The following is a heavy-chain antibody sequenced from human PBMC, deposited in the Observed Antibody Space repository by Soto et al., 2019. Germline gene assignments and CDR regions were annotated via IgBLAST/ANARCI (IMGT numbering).Heavy chain of an antibody. CDR3: AKEGYYYMDV. CDR2: IHDSGST. Sequence: SETLSLTCAVSGGYITSANWWSWVRQPPGKGLEWIGKIHDSGSTNNNPSLKSRVTISVDKSKNQVSLRLTSVTAADTAVYYCAKEGYYYMDVWGRGTKVTVYS. CDR1: GGYITSANW. V-gene: IGHV4-4*02. J-gene: IGHJ6*02.